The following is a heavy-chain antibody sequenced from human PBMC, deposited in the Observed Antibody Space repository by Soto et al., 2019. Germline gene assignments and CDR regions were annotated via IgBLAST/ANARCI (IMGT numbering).Heavy chain of an antibody. J-gene: IGHJ5*02. V-gene: IGHV4-30-4*01. CDR2: IDYSGST. CDR3: ARERPDGARLDP. CDR1: GGSISSGDYY. D-gene: IGHD6-6*01. Sequence: QVQLQESGPGLVKPSQTLSLTCTVSGGSISSGDYYWSCIRKHPGKGLEGIGYIDYSGSTYYKPTLKRRVTISVDTSKNQFSLKLSSVTAADTAVYYCARERPDGARLDPWGQGTLVTVSS.